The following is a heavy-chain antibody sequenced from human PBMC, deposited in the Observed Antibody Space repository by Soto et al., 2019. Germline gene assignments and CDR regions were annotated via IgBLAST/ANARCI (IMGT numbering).Heavy chain of an antibody. CDR1: GGSISSYY. CDR2: IYYSGST. J-gene: IGHJ3*02. Sequence: QVQLQESGPGLVKPSETLSLTCTVSGGSISSYYWSWIRQPPGKGLEWIGYIYYSGSTNHNPSLKSRVTISVDTSKNQFSLKLSSVTAADTAVYYCARDHDAFDIWGQGTMVTVSS. V-gene: IGHV4-59*01. CDR3: ARDHDAFDI.